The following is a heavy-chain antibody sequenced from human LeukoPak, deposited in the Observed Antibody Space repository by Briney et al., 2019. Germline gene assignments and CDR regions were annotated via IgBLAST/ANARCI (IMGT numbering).Heavy chain of an antibody. CDR3: ARDRRYDYSNSNYYYYYMDV. CDR2: INPNSGGT. V-gene: IGHV1-2*02. Sequence: GASVKVSCKASGYTFTGYYMHWVRQAPGQGLEWMGWINPNSGGTNYAQKFQGRVTMTRDTSISTAYMELSRLRSDDTAVYYCARDRRYDYSNSNYYYYYMDVWGKGTTVTISS. D-gene: IGHD4-11*01. CDR1: GYTFTGYY. J-gene: IGHJ6*03.